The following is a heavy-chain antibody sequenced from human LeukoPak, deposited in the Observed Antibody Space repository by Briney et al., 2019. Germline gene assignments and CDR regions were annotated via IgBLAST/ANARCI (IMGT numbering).Heavy chain of an antibody. Sequence: SETLSLTCTVSGGSISSYYWSWIRQPPGKGLEWIGYIYYSGSTNYNPSLKSRVTISVDTSKNQFSLKLSSVTAADTAVYYCARAYSSSSPCDYWGQGTLVTVSS. CDR1: GGSISSYY. D-gene: IGHD6-6*01. J-gene: IGHJ4*02. CDR2: IYYSGST. CDR3: ARAYSSSSPCDY. V-gene: IGHV4-59*01.